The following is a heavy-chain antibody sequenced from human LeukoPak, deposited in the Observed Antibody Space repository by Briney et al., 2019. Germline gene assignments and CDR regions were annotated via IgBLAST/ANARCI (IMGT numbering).Heavy chain of an antibody. V-gene: IGHV1-8*01. D-gene: IGHD1-14*01. CDR2: MNPNSGAT. J-gene: IGHJ4*02. Sequence: ASVKVSCKASGYTFTSYDFNWLRQATGQGPEWMGWMNPNSGATGYAQKFQGRVTMTRSASINTAYMELSSLRSEDTAVYYCARHRNPVVTGTNYFDYWGQGTLVTVSS. CDR3: ARHRNPVVTGTNYFDY. CDR1: GYTFTSYD.